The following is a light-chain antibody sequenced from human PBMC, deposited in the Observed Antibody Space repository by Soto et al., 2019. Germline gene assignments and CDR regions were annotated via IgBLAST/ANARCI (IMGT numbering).Light chain of an antibody. CDR1: QDIRSA. J-gene: IGKJ5*01. CDR3: EQFNSYPFT. CDR2: DVS. Sequence: AIQVTQSPSSLSASVGDRVTITCLASQDIRSALAWYQQKPGKPPKLLIYDVSTLENGVPSRFSRDRSATPFTVTITALQPEDFGTYYCEQFNSYPFTFS. V-gene: IGKV1-13*02.